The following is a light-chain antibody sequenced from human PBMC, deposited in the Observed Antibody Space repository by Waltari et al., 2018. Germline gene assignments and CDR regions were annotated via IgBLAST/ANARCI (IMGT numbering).Light chain of an antibody. Sequence: QPVLTQPPSSSASPGESARLTCTLPRHINVGSYNIYWYQQQPGSPPRYLLYYYSDSDKGQGSGVPSRFSGSKDASANTGILLISGLQSEDEADYYCMIWPSALLGVFGTGTKVTVL. CDR1: RHINVGSYN. V-gene: IGLV5-37*01. J-gene: IGLJ1*01. CDR3: MIWPSALLGV. CDR2: YYSDSDK.